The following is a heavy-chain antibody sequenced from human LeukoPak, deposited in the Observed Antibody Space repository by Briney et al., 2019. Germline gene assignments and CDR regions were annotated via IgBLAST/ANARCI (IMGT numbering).Heavy chain of an antibody. CDR2: INPSGGST. Sequence: GASVKVSCKASGYTFTSYYMHWVRQAPGQGLEWMGIINPSGGSTSYAQKFQGRVTMTRDTSTSTVYMELSSLRSEDTAVYYCAKDVPDPLLWFGEDTHFDYWGQGILVTVSS. V-gene: IGHV1-46*01. CDR1: GYTFTSYY. J-gene: IGHJ4*02. D-gene: IGHD3-10*01. CDR3: AKDVPDPLLWFGEDTHFDY.